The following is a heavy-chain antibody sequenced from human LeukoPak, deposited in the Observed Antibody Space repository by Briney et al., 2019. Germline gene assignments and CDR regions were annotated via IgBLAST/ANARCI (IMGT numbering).Heavy chain of an antibody. Sequence: PSETLSLTCTVSGDSMTSYYWSWIRQPPGKGLEWIGFLYYSGSPTYNPSLKSRVTISVDTSWKQFSLKLSSVTAADTAVYYCARKSIAADAFDIWGQGAMVTVSS. CDR3: ARKSIAADAFDI. D-gene: IGHD6-6*01. J-gene: IGHJ3*02. CDR1: GDSMTSYY. CDR2: LYYSGSP. V-gene: IGHV4-59*01.